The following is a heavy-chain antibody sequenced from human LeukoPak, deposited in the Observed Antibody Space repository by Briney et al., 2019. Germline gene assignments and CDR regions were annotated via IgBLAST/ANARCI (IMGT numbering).Heavy chain of an antibody. V-gene: IGHV4-39*07. Sequence: SETLSLTCTVSGGSISSSSYYWGWIRQPPGKGLEWIGSIYYSGSTYYNPSLKSRVTISVDTSKNQFSLKLSSVTAADTAVYYCARGYLTPFDPWGQGTLVTVSS. CDR2: IYYSGST. CDR3: ARGYLTPFDP. CDR1: GGSISSSSYY. D-gene: IGHD2-15*01. J-gene: IGHJ5*02.